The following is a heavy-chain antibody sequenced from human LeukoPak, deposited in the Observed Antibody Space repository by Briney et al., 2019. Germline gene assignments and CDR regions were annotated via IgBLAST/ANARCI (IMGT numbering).Heavy chain of an antibody. CDR2: ISSSSSYI. J-gene: IGHJ1*01. CDR3: ARDRPHDYGDYPEYFQH. Sequence: PGGSLRLSCAASGFTFSSYSMNWVRQAPGKGLEWASSISSSSSYIYYADSVKGRFTISRDNAKNSLYLQMNSLRAEDTAVYYCARDRPHDYGDYPEYFQHWGQGTLVTVSS. CDR1: GFTFSSYS. V-gene: IGHV3-21*01. D-gene: IGHD4-17*01.